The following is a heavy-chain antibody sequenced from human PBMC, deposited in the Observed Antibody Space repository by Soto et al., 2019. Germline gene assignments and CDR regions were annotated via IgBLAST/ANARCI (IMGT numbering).Heavy chain of an antibody. J-gene: IGHJ4*02. Sequence: LLQQSGPGLLKPSQTLSLTCAISGDSVSINSAAWNWIRQSPLRGREGLGRTYYGSKWYSYYAASVRGRLTINADTSKNPFSLHLISVTPQDTAVYYCARGPPPLAYWGRGTVVTVTS. CDR2: TYYGSKWYS. CDR3: ARGPPPLAY. D-gene: IGHD3-10*01. CDR1: GDSVSINSAA. V-gene: IGHV6-1*01.